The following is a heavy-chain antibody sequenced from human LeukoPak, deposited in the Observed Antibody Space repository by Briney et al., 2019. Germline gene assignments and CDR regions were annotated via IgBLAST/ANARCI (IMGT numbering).Heavy chain of an antibody. Sequence: GGSLRLSCAASGFTFSSYWMHWVRQAPGKGLMWVSRINSDGSITNYADSVKGRFTISRDNAKNTLYLQMNSLRAEDTAVYYCARVRATFSPHFDNWGQGPLVTVSS. CDR3: ARVRATFSPHFDN. D-gene: IGHD5-12*01. CDR2: INSDGSIT. CDR1: GFTFSSYW. V-gene: IGHV3-74*01. J-gene: IGHJ4*02.